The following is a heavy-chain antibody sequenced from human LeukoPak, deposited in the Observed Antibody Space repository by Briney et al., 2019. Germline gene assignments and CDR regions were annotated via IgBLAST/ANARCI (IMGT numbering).Heavy chain of an antibody. Sequence: GASVKVSCXASGYTFTRYGISWVRQAPGQGLEWMGWISAYNGNTNYAQKLQGRVTMTTDTSTSTAYMELRSLRSDDTAVYYCARERVSAGLGYCSGGSCYSGIDAFDIWGQGTMVTVSS. V-gene: IGHV1-18*01. D-gene: IGHD2-15*01. CDR2: ISAYNGNT. CDR3: ARERVSAGLGYCSGGSCYSGIDAFDI. J-gene: IGHJ3*02. CDR1: GYTFTRYG.